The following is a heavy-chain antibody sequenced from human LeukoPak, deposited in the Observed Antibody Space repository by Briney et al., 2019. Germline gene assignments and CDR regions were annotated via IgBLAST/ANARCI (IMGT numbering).Heavy chain of an antibody. CDR2: ISGSGGST. CDR1: GFTFSSYA. D-gene: IGHD3-22*01. J-gene: IGHJ6*02. Sequence: GGSLRLSCAASGFTFSSYAMSWVRQAPGKGLEWVSAISGSGGSTYYADSVKGRFTISRDNSKNTLYLQMNSLRAEDTAVYYCAKVLGSSGYYSYYYYGMDVWGQGTTVTVSS. CDR3: AKVLGSSGYYSYYYYGMDV. V-gene: IGHV3-23*01.